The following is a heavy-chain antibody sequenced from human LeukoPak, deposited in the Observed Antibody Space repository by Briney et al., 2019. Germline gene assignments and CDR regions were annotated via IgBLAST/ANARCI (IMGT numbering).Heavy chain of an antibody. J-gene: IGHJ3*02. CDR1: GFTFSSYS. D-gene: IGHD6-6*01. CDR3: ARDYRPRAALWSSSSIPDAFDI. CDR2: ISSSSSYI. Sequence: GGSLRLSCAASGFTFSSYSMNWVRQAPGKGLEWVSSISSSSSYIYYADSVKGRFTISRDNAKNSLYLQMNSLRAEDTAVYYCARDYRPRAALWSSSSIPDAFDIWGQGTMVTVSS. V-gene: IGHV3-21*01.